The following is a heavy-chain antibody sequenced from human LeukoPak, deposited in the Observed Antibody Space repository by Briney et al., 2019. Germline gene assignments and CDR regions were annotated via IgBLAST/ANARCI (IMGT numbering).Heavy chain of an antibody. Sequence: ASVKVSCKASGYIFTRYYMHWVRQAPGQGLEWMGIIDPSGGSTSYAQNFQGGVTMTRDATTNTVCLELSSLRSEDTAVYYCARDFGEMPNYWGQGTLVTVSS. CDR2: IDPSGGST. D-gene: IGHD5-24*01. CDR3: ARDFGEMPNY. J-gene: IGHJ4*02. V-gene: IGHV1-46*01. CDR1: GYIFTRYY.